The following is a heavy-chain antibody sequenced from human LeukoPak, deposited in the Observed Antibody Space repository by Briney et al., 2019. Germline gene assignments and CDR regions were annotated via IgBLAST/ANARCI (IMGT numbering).Heavy chain of an antibody. Sequence: PSEALSLTCTVSGGSMTISNFYWAWIRQPPGKGLEWIGSIYYTGTTYYNPSLKNRVNFSVDTSKNQFSLRLSSVTAADTAVYYCARDSIRVQTGTTPWSQGTLLTVSS. CDR3: ARDSIRVQTGTTP. V-gene: IGHV4-39*07. CDR2: IYYTGTT. CDR1: GGSMTISNFY. J-gene: IGHJ4*02. D-gene: IGHD1-1*01.